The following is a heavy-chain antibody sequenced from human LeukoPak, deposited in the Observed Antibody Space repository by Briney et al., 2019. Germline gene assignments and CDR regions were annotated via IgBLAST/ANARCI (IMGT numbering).Heavy chain of an antibody. D-gene: IGHD1-26*01. CDR2: ISAYNGNT. J-gene: IGHJ4*02. CDR1: GYTFNAYN. Sequence: ASVKVSCKASGYTFNAYNMHWVRQAPGQGLEWMGWISAYNGNTNYAQKLQGRVTMTTDTSTSTAYMELRSLRSDDTAVYYRARDAWGGSYTLGFDYWGQGTLVTVSS. CDR3: ARDAWGGSYTLGFDY. V-gene: IGHV1-18*04.